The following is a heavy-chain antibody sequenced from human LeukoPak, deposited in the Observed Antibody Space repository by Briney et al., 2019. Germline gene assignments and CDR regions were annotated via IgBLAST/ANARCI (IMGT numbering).Heavy chain of an antibody. V-gene: IGHV3-21*01. CDR2: ISSSGSYI. Sequence: GGSLRLSCAASGFTFISYSMNWVRQAPGEGLEWVSSISSSGSYIYYAYSVKGRFTISRDNAKNSLYLQMNSLRAEDTAVYFCARFRRGRWGQGTLVTVSS. CDR3: ARFRRGR. CDR1: GFTFISYS. J-gene: IGHJ4*02.